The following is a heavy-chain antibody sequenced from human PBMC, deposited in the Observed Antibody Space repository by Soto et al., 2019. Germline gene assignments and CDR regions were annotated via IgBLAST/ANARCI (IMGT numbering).Heavy chain of an antibody. CDR3: ARGVTAGVDY. J-gene: IGHJ4*02. CDR2: MQPSSGRT. Sequence: QVQLVQSGAEVREPGASVKVSCKASGYSFTSLDINWVRQTTGQGLEWMGWMQPSSGRTGYAQKFQGRVTMTRDTSIDTAYMELSSLTSDDTAFYYCARGVTAGVDYWGPGALVPVSS. V-gene: IGHV1-8*01. CDR1: GYSFTSLD. D-gene: IGHD1-26*01.